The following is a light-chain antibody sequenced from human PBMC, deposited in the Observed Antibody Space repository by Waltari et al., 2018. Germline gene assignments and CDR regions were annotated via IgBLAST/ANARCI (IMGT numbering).Light chain of an antibody. CDR1: SSNIGGGYD. J-gene: IGLJ2*01. Sequence: QSVLTQPPSVSGAPGQRVTISCPGSSSNIGGGYDVQWYQQLPGTAPKLLIYNNNNRPSGVPDRFSGSKSGTSASLAITGLQAEDEADYYCQSYDISLSGSLFGGGTKLTVL. CDR2: NNN. V-gene: IGLV1-40*01. CDR3: QSYDISLSGSL.